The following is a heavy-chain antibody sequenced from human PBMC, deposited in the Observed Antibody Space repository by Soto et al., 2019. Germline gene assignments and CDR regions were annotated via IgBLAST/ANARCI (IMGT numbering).Heavy chain of an antibody. D-gene: IGHD5-12*01. CDR3: ARDGEEYSSYDFVSLD. Sequence: QVQLVESGGVVVQPGRSLRLSGAASGFTFSNYGMHWVRQAPGKGLEWLAVIWYDGNNADYADSVKGRFTRSIYNYKNTLYFQINSLRAEDTAVYYCARDGEEYSSYDFVSLDWGQGTLVTVSS. V-gene: IGHV3-33*01. J-gene: IGHJ4*02. CDR2: IWYDGNNA. CDR1: GFTFSNYG.